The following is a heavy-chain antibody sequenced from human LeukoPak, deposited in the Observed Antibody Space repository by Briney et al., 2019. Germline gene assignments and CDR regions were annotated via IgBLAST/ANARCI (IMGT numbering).Heavy chain of an antibody. V-gene: IGHV1-69*13. J-gene: IGHJ3*02. CDR1: GGTFSSYA. CDR2: IIPIFGTA. CDR3: ARYGYSSSWSDAFDI. Sequence: SVKVSCKASGGTFSSYAISWVRQAPGQGLEWMGGIIPIFGTANCAQKFQGRVTITADESTSTAYMELSSLRSEDTAVYYCARYGYSSSWSDAFDIWGQGTMVTASS. D-gene: IGHD6-13*01.